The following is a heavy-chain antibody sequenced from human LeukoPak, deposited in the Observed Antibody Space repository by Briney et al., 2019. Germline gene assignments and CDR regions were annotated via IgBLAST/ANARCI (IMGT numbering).Heavy chain of an antibody. V-gene: IGHV1-18*01. D-gene: IGHD1-26*01. Sequence: ASVKVSCKASGYTFTSYGISWVRQAPGQGLEWMGWISAYDGNTNYAQKLQGRVTMTTDTSTSTAYMELRSLRSDDTAVYYCARGTPWELGVNYYYGMDVWGQGTTVTVSS. CDR2: ISAYDGNT. CDR3: ARGTPWELGVNYYYGMDV. CDR1: GYTFTSYG. J-gene: IGHJ6*02.